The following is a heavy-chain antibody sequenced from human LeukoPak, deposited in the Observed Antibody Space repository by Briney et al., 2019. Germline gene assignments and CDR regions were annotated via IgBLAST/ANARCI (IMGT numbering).Heavy chain of an antibody. J-gene: IGHJ4*02. D-gene: IGHD2-21*02. CDR2: ISWNSGSI. Sequence: GGSLRLSCAASGFTFDDYAMHWVRQAPGKGLEWVSGISWNSGSIGYADSVKGRFTISRDNAKNSLYLQMNSLRAEDTAVYYCAITTDCGGDCYTYFDYWGQGTLVTVSS. CDR1: GFTFDDYA. V-gene: IGHV3-9*01. CDR3: AITTDCGGDCYTYFDY.